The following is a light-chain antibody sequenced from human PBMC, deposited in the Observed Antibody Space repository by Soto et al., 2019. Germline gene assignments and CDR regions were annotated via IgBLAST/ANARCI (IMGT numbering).Light chain of an antibody. Sequence: SVLTQPPSVSGSPGQSVTISCTGTSSDVGSYNRVSWYQQPPGTAPKLMIYDVSNRPSGVPDRFYESESGNTASLTISGLQAEDEADYYCSSFTSSSTYVFGTGTKVTV. CDR1: SSDVGSYNR. J-gene: IGLJ1*01. CDR2: DVS. CDR3: SSFTSSSTYV. V-gene: IGLV2-18*02.